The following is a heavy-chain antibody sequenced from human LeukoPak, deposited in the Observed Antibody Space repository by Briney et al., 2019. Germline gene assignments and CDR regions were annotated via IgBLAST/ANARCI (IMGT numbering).Heavy chain of an antibody. V-gene: IGHV3-7*01. CDR1: GFTFSRYW. D-gene: IGHD3-22*01. CDR2: IKLDGSEK. Sequence: PGGSLRLSCAASGFTFSRYWMTWVRQAPGKGLEWVANIKLDGSEKYYVDSVKGRFTISRDNAKNSLYLQMNSLRAEDTAVYYCARDLLVGGSGYHYWGQGTLVTVSS. J-gene: IGHJ4*02. CDR3: ARDLLVGGSGYHY.